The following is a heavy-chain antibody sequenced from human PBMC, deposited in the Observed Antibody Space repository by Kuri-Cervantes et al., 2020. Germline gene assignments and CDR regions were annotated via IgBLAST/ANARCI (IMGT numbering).Heavy chain of an antibody. CDR3: VRTSILCSGGSCYDD. V-gene: IGHV1-18*01. CDR1: GYTFTSYG. D-gene: IGHD2-15*01. CDR2: ISAYNGNT. Sequence: ASVKVSCKASGYTFTSYGISWVRQAPGQGLEWMGWISAYNGNTNYAQKLQGRVTMTTDTSTSTAYMELRSLRSEDTAVYYCVRTSILCSGGSCYDDWGQGTLVTVSS. J-gene: IGHJ4*02.